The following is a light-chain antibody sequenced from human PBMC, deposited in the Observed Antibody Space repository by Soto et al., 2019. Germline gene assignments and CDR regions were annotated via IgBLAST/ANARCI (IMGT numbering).Light chain of an antibody. J-gene: IGKJ4*01. CDR1: QSVGSN. CDR2: GAS. Sequence: ETVMTQSPATLSVSPGERATLSCRASQSVGSNVAWYQQKPGQAPSLLIYGASTRASGIPLRFSGSGSGTEFTLTISSLQSEDFAVYYCQQYSNWPPVTFGGGTKVDIK. CDR3: QQYSNWPPVT. V-gene: IGKV3-15*01.